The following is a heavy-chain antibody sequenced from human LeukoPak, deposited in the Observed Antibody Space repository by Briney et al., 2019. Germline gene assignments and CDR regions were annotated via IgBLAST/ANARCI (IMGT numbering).Heavy chain of an antibody. CDR1: GGSISSYY. J-gene: IGHJ6*03. CDR2: ICYSGST. CDR3: ARENKKGSSYYMDV. V-gene: IGHV4-59*01. D-gene: IGHD3-10*01. Sequence: SETLSLTCTVSGGSISSYYWSWIRQPPGKGLEWIGYICYSGSTNYNPSLKSRVTISVDTSKNQFSLKLSSVTAADTAVYYCARENKKGSSYYMDVWGKGTTVTVSS.